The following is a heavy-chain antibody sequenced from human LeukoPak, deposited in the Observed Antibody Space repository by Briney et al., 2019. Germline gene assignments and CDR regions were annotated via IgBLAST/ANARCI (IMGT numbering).Heavy chain of an antibody. CDR2: IYYSGST. CDR1: GGSISSSNYY. Sequence: SETLSLTCTVSGGSISSSNYYWGWIRQPPGKGLEGIGTIYYSGSTYYNPSLKSRVTISVDSSKNQFSLKLNSVSAADTAVYYCARRLTSSWYLGYFDYWGQGTLVTVSS. V-gene: IGHV4-39*01. D-gene: IGHD6-13*01. CDR3: ARRLTSSWYLGYFDY. J-gene: IGHJ4*02.